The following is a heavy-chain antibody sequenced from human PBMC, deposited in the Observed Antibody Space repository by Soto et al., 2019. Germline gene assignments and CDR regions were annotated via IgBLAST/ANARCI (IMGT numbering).Heavy chain of an antibody. Sequence: PGGSLRLSCAVSDFTFSGYWMHWVRQAPGKGLVWVSRINGDGSDTTYADSVKGRFTVSRDNAKKTLYLQMDGLITDDTAIYYCARSRNAFDIWGQGTMVTVSS. CDR1: DFTFSGYW. D-gene: IGHD6-6*01. CDR3: ARSRNAFDI. J-gene: IGHJ3*02. CDR2: INGDGSDT. V-gene: IGHV3-74*01.